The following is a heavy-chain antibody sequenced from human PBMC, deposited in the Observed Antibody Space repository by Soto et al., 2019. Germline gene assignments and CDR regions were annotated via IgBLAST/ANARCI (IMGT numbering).Heavy chain of an antibody. CDR3: TTVLYSSGFYVNAFDI. CDR2: IKRKTDGGTT. V-gene: IGHV3-15*01. CDR1: GFTFSNAW. Sequence: GGSLRLSCAASGFTFSNAWMSWVRQAPGQGLEWVGRIKRKTDGGTTDYAAPVKGSFTISRDDSKNALYLQMNSLKTEATAVYYCTTVLYSSGFYVNAFDIWGQGTMGTVSS. D-gene: IGHD6-19*01. J-gene: IGHJ3*02.